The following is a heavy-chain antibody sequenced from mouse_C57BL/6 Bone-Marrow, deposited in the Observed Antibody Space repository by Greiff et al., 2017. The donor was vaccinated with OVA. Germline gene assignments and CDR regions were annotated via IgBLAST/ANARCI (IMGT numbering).Heavy chain of an antibody. D-gene: IGHD4-1*01. CDR1: GFTFSSYA. J-gene: IGHJ1*03. CDR2: ISDGGSYT. V-gene: IGHV5-4*01. Sequence: DVKLVESGGGLVKPGGSLKLSCAASGFTFSSYAMSWVRQTPEKRLEWVATISDGGSYTYYPDNVKGRFTISRDNAKNNLYLQMSHLKSEDTAMYYCARDRLGLYWYFDVWGTGTTVTVSS. CDR3: ARDRLGLYWYFDV.